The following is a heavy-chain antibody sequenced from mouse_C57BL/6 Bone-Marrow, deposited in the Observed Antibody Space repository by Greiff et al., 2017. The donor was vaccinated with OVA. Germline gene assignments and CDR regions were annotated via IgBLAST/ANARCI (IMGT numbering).Heavy chain of an antibody. J-gene: IGHJ3*01. D-gene: IGHD3-3*01. CDR2: IYPRSGNT. Sequence: VHLVESGAELARPGASVKLSCKASGYTFTSYGISWVKQRTGQGLEWIGEIYPRSGNTYYNEKFKGKAKLPADQSSSTAYMDLRILTSEDSAVEFCADGGRRAWFAYWGQGTLVTVSA. CDR1: GYTFTSYG. V-gene: IGHV1-81*01. CDR3: ADGGRRAWFAY.